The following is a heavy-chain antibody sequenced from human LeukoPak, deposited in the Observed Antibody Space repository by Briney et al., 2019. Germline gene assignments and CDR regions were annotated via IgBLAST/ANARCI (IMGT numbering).Heavy chain of an antibody. Sequence: GASAKVSCKASGYTFTSYAMNWMRQAPGQVFEWLGWIDPNTGNPTYAQGFTGRFVFSLDTSLSTAYLEIHSLKAEDTGVYYCVRDWFTDGVSTLDIRGQGTKVAVFS. V-gene: IGHV7-4-1*01. CDR2: IDPNTGNP. CDR3: VRDWFTDGVSTLDI. D-gene: IGHD3-16*01. CDR1: GYTFTSYA. J-gene: IGHJ3*02.